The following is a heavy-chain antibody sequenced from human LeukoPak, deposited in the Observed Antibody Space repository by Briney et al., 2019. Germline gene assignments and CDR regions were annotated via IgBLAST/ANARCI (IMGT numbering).Heavy chain of an antibody. Sequence: GASVKVSCKASGFGFSIYYMHWLRQAPGEGLEWMGMINPNDGRTTYAQKFQGRVTMTRDTSTSTVYMELSSLRSEDTAIYYCARTWIQLFTPDFDLWGQGTLVTVSS. D-gene: IGHD5-18*01. J-gene: IGHJ4*02. CDR1: GFGFSIYY. CDR2: INPNDGRT. CDR3: ARTWIQLFTPDFDL. V-gene: IGHV1-46*01.